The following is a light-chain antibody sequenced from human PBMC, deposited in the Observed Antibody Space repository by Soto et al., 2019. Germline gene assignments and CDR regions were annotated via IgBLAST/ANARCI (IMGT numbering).Light chain of an antibody. CDR1: QSVYTN. V-gene: IGKV3-15*01. CDR2: GAS. J-gene: IGKJ2*01. CDR3: QQYHNLPPYT. Sequence: EIVMTQSPATLSVSPGERVTLSCRASQSVYTNLAWYQEKPGQAPRLLISGASTRATGIPGRFSGSGSGTEFNLTISSLPSEDFAVYYCQQYHNLPPYTFGQGTKLDIK.